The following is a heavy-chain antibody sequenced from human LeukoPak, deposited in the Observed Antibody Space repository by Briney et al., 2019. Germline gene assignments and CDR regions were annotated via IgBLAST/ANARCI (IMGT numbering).Heavy chain of an antibody. V-gene: IGHV4-34*01. Sequence: SETLSLTCAVYGGSFSGYYWSWIRQPPGKGLEWIGYIYHSGSTYYNPSLKSRVTISVDRSKNQFSLKLSSVTAADTAVYYCARGPPGTAMVTVWGQGTLVTVSS. CDR1: GGSFSGYY. J-gene: IGHJ4*02. D-gene: IGHD5-18*01. CDR3: ARGPPGTAMVTV. CDR2: IYHSGST.